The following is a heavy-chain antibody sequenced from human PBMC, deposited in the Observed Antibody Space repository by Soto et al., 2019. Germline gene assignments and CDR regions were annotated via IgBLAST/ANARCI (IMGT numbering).Heavy chain of an antibody. CDR1: GGSISSSSYY. J-gene: IGHJ5*02. Sequence: SETLSLTCTVSGGSISSSSYYWGWIRQPPGKGLEWIGSIYYSGSTYYNPSLKSRVTISVDTSKNQFSLKLSSVTTADTAVYYCARHSSPKSLAAAGLNWFDPWGQGTLVTVSS. CDR3: ARHSSPKSLAAAGLNWFDP. CDR2: IYYSGST. V-gene: IGHV4-39*01. D-gene: IGHD6-13*01.